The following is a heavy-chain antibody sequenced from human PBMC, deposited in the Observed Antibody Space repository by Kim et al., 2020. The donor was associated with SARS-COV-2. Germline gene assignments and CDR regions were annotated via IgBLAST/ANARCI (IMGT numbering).Heavy chain of an antibody. CDR3: AREGGNSGYSDY. Sequence: ASVKVSCKASGYIFSDYYIHWVRQAPGQGPEWMGWSSPHGGATKYAERFQGRVTMSRDKSISTAYMELSRLRSDDTALYYCAREGGNSGYSDYWGQGTLVNVSS. CDR2: SSPHGGAT. V-gene: IGHV1-2*02. CDR1: GYIFSDYY. J-gene: IGHJ4*02. D-gene: IGHD3-22*01.